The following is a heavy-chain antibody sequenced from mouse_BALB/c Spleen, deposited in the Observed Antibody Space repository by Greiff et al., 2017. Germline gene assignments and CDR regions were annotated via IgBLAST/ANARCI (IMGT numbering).Heavy chain of an antibody. CDR3: ARRAHYYGSSFDY. Sequence: DVKLVESGGGLVQPGGSRKLSCAASGFTFSSFGMHWVRQAPEKGLEWVAYISSGSSTIYYADTVKGRFTISRDNPKNTLFLQMTSLRSEDTAMYYCARRAHYYGSSFDYWGQGTTLTVSS. V-gene: IGHV5-17*02. J-gene: IGHJ2*01. D-gene: IGHD1-1*01. CDR1: GFTFSSFG. CDR2: ISSGSSTI.